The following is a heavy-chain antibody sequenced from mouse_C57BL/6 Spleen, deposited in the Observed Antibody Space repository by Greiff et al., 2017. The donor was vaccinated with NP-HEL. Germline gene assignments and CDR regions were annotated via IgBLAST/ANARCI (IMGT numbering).Heavy chain of an antibody. CDR2: IHPNSGST. CDR3: ARPIYYYGSSYDYFDY. CDR1: GYTFTSYW. Sequence: QVQLQQPGAELVKPGASVKLSCKASGYTFTSYWMHWVKQRPGQGLEWIGMIHPNSGSTNYNEKFKSKATLTVDTSSSTAYMQLSSLTSEDSAVYYCARPIYYYGSSYDYFDYWGQGTTLTVSS. J-gene: IGHJ2*01. V-gene: IGHV1-64*01. D-gene: IGHD1-1*01.